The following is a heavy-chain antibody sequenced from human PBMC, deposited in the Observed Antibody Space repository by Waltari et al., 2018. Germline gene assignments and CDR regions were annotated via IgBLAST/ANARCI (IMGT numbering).Heavy chain of an antibody. Sequence: QVQLVQSGAEVKKPGASVKVSCKASGYTFTSYAMHWVRQAPGQRLEWMGWINAGNGKTKYSKEFQGRVTITRDTSASTAYMELSSLRSEDMAVYYCAIGVITSFDYWGQGTLVTVSS. CDR3: AIGVITSFDY. CDR1: GYTFTSYA. CDR2: INAGNGKT. J-gene: IGHJ4*02. D-gene: IGHD3-22*01. V-gene: IGHV1-3*03.